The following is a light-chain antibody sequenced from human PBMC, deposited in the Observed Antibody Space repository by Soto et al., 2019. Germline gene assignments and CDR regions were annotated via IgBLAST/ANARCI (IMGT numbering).Light chain of an antibody. V-gene: IGLV2-8*01. CDR1: SNDVXXXXF. J-gene: IGLJ2*01. Sequence: QSALTQPPXASGSPGQSXXXSCTGTSNDVXXXXFISWYQQHPGKAPKLMIYEVNKRPSGVPDRFSGSKSGNTASLTVSGLQAEDEADYYCSSYGGSNNLLFGGGTKLTVL. CDR2: EVN. CDR3: SSYGGSNNLL.